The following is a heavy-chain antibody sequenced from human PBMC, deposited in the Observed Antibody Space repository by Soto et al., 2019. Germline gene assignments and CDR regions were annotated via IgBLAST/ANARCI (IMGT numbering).Heavy chain of an antibody. CDR2: IWYDGSNK. CDR3: ARGRSTSSDIVVVPAAMYDY. CDR1: GFTFSSYG. V-gene: IGHV3-33*01. Sequence: GVSLRLSCAASGFTFSSYGMHWVRQAPGKGLEWVAVIWYDGSNKYYADSVKGRFTISRDNSKNTLYLQMNSLRAEDTAVYYCARGRSTSSDIVVVPAAMYDYWGQGTLVTVSS. J-gene: IGHJ4*02. D-gene: IGHD2-2*01.